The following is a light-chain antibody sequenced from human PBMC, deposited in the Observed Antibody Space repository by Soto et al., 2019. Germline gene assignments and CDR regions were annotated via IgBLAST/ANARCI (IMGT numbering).Light chain of an antibody. Sequence: IVLTQSPGTLSLSPGERVTLSCRASQSVTTRLAWYQHKPGQAPRLLMSGASSRASGVPVRFSGSGSGTEFTLTINSLQSEDFALYYCQQFHKWPRTFGQGTKVDIK. CDR1: QSVTTR. V-gene: IGKV3D-15*01. CDR3: QQFHKWPRT. CDR2: GAS. J-gene: IGKJ1*01.